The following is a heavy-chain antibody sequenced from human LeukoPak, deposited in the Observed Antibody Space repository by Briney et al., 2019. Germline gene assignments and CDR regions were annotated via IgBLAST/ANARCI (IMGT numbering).Heavy chain of an antibody. J-gene: IGHJ4*02. CDR1: GFTFSSYG. CDR3: AKDGQGASSYDSSGYYPHYFDY. Sequence: GGSLRLSCEASGFTFSSYGMHWVRQAPGKGLEWVAVILYDGSNKYYADSVRGRFTISRDNSKSTLYLQLNSLRPEDTAIYYCAKDGQGASSYDSSGYYPHYFDYWGQGTLVTVSS. D-gene: IGHD3-22*01. V-gene: IGHV3-33*06. CDR2: ILYDGSNK.